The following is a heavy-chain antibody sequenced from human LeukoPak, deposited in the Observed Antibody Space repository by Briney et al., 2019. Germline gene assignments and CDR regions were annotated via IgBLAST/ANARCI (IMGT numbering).Heavy chain of an antibody. V-gene: IGHV4-4*09. J-gene: IGHJ6*03. CDR2: IYTSGST. D-gene: IGHD3-10*01. CDR3: ASLGSGYYYYMDV. Sequence: SETLSLTCTVSGGSISSYYWSWIRQPPGKGLEWIGYIYTSGSTNYNPSLKSRVTMSVDTSKNQFSLKLSSVTAADTAVYYCASLGSGYYYYMDVWGKGTTVTVSS. CDR1: GGSISSYY.